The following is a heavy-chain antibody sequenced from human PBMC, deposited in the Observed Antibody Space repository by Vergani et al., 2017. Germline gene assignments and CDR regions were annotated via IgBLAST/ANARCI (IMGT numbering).Heavy chain of an antibody. Sequence: QVQLVQSGAEVKKPGASVKVSCKASGYTFTGYYMHWVRQAPGQGLEWMGWINPNSGGTNYAQKFQGWVTMTRETSISTAYMELSRLRSDDTAVYYCARGGQYYYDSSGYYYAVRDYFDYWGQGTLVTVSS. CDR2: INPNSGGT. D-gene: IGHD3-22*01. V-gene: IGHV1-2*04. CDR3: ARGGQYYYDSSGYYYAVRDYFDY. CDR1: GYTFTGYY. J-gene: IGHJ4*02.